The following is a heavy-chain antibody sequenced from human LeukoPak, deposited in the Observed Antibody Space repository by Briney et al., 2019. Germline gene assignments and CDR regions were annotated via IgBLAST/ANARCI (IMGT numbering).Heavy chain of an antibody. D-gene: IGHD1-26*01. CDR2: IYYSGSS. CDR3: ARGGSGSQYFDY. Sequence: SETLPLTCTVSGGSISSGDYYWSWIRQPPGKGLEWIGYIYYSGSSYYNPSLKSRVTISVDTSKNQLSLKLSSVTAADTAVYYCARGGSGSQYFDYWGQGTLVTVSS. V-gene: IGHV4-30-4*01. CDR1: GGSISSGDYY. J-gene: IGHJ4*02.